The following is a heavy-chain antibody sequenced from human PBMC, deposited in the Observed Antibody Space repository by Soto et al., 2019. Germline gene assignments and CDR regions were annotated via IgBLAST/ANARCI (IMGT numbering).Heavy chain of an antibody. D-gene: IGHD2-15*01. V-gene: IGHV3-23*01. CDR1: GFPFRNYW. Sequence: GGFLRLSCAASGFPFRNYWRTWVRQAPGKGLEWVSAISGSGGSTYYADSVKGRFTISRDNSKNTLYLQMNSLRAEDTAVYYCAKVMGYFDPWGQGTLVTVSS. J-gene: IGHJ5*02. CDR3: AKVMGYFDP. CDR2: ISGSGGST.